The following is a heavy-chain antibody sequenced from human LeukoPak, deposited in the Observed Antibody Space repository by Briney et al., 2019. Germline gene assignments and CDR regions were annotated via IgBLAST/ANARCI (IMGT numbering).Heavy chain of an antibody. D-gene: IGHD2-15*01. V-gene: IGHV1-18*01. CDR1: GYTFTSYG. Sequence: ASVKVSCKASGYTFTSYGISWVRQAPGQGLEWMGWISAYNGNTNYAQKLQGRVTMTTDTSTSTAYMELRSLRSDDTAVFYCARNTCSGGSCYSDYWGQGTLVTVSS. J-gene: IGHJ4*02. CDR2: ISAYNGNT. CDR3: ARNTCSGGSCYSDY.